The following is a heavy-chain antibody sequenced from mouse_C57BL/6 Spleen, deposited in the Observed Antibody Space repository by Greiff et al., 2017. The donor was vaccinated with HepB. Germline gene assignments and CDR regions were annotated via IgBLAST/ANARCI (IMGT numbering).Heavy chain of an antibody. CDR2: IDPSDSET. CDR3: ARDYDGYLYAMDY. V-gene: IGHV1-52*01. D-gene: IGHD2-3*01. J-gene: IGHJ4*01. Sequence: VQLQQSGAELVRPGSSVKLSCKASGYTFTSYWMHWVKQRPIQGLEWIGNIDPSDSETHYNQKFKDKATLTVDKSSSTAYMQLSSLTSEDSAVYYCARDYDGYLYAMDYWGQGTSVTVSS. CDR1: GYTFTSYW.